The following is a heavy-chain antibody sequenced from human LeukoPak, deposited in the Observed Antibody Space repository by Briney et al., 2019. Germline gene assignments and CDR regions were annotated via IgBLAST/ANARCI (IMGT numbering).Heavy chain of an antibody. Sequence: GGSLRLSCAASGFTFSSYAMHWVRQAPGKGLEYVSAISSNGGSTYYANSVKGRFTISRDNSKNTLYLQMSSLRAEDMAVYYCARGGHFDWLLNYWGQGTLVTVSS. J-gene: IGHJ4*02. D-gene: IGHD3-9*01. CDR3: ARGGHFDWLLNY. CDR2: ISSNGGST. CDR1: GFTFSSYA. V-gene: IGHV3-64*01.